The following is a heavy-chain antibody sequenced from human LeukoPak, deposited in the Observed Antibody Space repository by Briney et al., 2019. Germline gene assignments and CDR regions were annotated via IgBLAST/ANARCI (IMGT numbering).Heavy chain of an antibody. J-gene: IGHJ5*02. CDR2: IYTSGST. V-gene: IGHV4-61*02. Sequence: PSQTPSLTCTVSGGSISSGSYYWSWIRQPAGKGLEWIGRIYTSGSTNYNPSLKSRVTISVDTSKNQFSLKLSSVTAADTAVYYCARGVRGVIITGNNWFDPWGQGTLVTVSS. CDR1: GGSISSGSYY. CDR3: ARGVRGVIITGNNWFDP. D-gene: IGHD3-10*01.